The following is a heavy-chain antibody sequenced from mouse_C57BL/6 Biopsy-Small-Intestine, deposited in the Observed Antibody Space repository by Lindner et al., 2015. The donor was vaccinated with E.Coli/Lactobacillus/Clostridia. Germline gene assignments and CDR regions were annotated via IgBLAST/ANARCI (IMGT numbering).Heavy chain of an antibody. Sequence: SVKVSCKAFSVTPLPSYGISWVRQAPGQGLEWMGWISAYNGNTNYAQKLQGRVTMTTDTSTSTAYMELRSLRSDDTAVYYCARSEYSSSSDYWGQGTLVTVSS. CDR2: ISAYNGNT. V-gene: IGHV1-81*01. CDR1: VTPLPSYG. D-gene: IGHD6-2*01. J-gene: IGHJ4*01. CDR3: ARSEYSSSSDY.